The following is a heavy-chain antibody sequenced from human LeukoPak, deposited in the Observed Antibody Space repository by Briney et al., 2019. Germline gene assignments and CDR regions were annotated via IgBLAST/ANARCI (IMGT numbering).Heavy chain of an antibody. D-gene: IGHD5-18*01. CDR2: IIPILGIA. CDR1: GGTFSSYA. J-gene: IGHJ6*02. Sequence: GSSVKVSCKASGGTFSSYAISWVRQAPGQGLEWMGRIIPILGIANYAQKFQGRVTITADKSTSTAYMELSSLRSDDTAVYYCARDLGYSYGLYYYGMDVWGQGTTVTVSS. V-gene: IGHV1-69*04. CDR3: ARDLGYSYGLYYYGMDV.